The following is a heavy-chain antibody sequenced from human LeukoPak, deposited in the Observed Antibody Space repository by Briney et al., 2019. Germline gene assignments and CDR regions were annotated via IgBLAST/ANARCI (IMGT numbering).Heavy chain of an antibody. J-gene: IGHJ4*02. D-gene: IGHD6-25*01. Sequence: GESLKISCKGSGYRFTSYWIGWVRQIPGKGLEWMAIIYPADSDIRYSPSFQGQVTISADKSISTAYLQWSGLKASDTAMYYCARSLTAAAGDYWGQGTLVTVSS. CDR1: GYRFTSYW. V-gene: IGHV5-51*01. CDR3: ARSLTAAAGDY. CDR2: IYPADSDI.